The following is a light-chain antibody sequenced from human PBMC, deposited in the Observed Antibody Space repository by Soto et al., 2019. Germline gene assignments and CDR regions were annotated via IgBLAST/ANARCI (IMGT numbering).Light chain of an antibody. Sequence: EIVLTQSPGTLSLSPGERATLSCRASQSVSSSYLAWYQQKPGQAPRLLIYGASSRATGIPDKFSGSGSGTDFTLTISRLEPEDFAVYYFQQDGSSLGVTFGGGTKVEIK. CDR3: QQDGSSLGVT. CDR2: GAS. V-gene: IGKV3-20*01. CDR1: QSVSSSY. J-gene: IGKJ4*01.